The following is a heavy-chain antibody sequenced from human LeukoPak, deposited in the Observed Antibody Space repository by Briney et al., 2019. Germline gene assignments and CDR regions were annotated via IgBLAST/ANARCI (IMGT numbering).Heavy chain of an antibody. Sequence: GGSLRLSCAASGFTFSTYSLNWVRQAPGKGLEWVSSISSSGTYTYYADSMKGRFTISRDDAKHTLSLQMNSLRAEDTAVYYCARTPSSGNYFPWYFDLWGRGTLVTVSS. V-gene: IGHV3-21*01. CDR2: ISSSGTYT. CDR1: GFTFSTYS. D-gene: IGHD1-26*01. CDR3: ARTPSSGNYFPWYFDL. J-gene: IGHJ2*01.